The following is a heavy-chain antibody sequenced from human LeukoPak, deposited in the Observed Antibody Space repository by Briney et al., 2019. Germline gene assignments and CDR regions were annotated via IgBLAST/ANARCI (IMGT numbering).Heavy chain of an antibody. CDR3: AKYYHEASGASPLDY. J-gene: IGHJ4*02. D-gene: IGHD3-22*01. CDR1: GFSFSSYG. V-gene: IGHV3-30*02. Sequence: GGSLRLSCVASGFSFSSYGMHWVRQAPGKGLEWVAFIRYDGTNKYYTDSVRGRFTISRDNSKNTLYLQMNSLRVEDTALYYCAKYYHEASGASPLDYWGQGTLVTVSS. CDR2: IRYDGTNK.